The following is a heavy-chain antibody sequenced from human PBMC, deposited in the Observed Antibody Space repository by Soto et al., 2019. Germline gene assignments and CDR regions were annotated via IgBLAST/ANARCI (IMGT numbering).Heavy chain of an antibody. CDR2: INHSGST. J-gene: IGHJ4*02. D-gene: IGHD3-9*01. Sequence: PSETLSLTCAVYGGSFSGYYWSWIRQPPGKGLEWIGEINHSGSTNYNPSLKSRVTISVDTSKNPFSLKLSSVTAADAAVYYCARGRGLRYFDWLFTPGAYFDYWGQGTLVTVS. CDR3: ARGRGLRYFDWLFTPGAYFDY. CDR1: GGSFSGYY. V-gene: IGHV4-34*01.